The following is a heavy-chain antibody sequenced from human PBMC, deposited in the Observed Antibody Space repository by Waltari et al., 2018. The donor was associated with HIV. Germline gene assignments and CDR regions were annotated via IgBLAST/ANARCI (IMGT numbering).Heavy chain of an antibody. CDR2: IKNSGST. D-gene: IGHD5-18*01. J-gene: IGHJ4*02. V-gene: IGHV4-34*01. CDR3: ARARGYSYGPGVFTRGDLDY. Sequence: QVQLQQWGAGLLKPSETLSLTCAVYGGSFSGYYWSWIRQPPGKGLGGIGEIKNSGSTDYTPALMSRVTISVDTSKNQFSLKLSSVTAADTAVYYCARARGYSYGPGVFTRGDLDYWGQGTLVTVSS. CDR1: GGSFSGYY.